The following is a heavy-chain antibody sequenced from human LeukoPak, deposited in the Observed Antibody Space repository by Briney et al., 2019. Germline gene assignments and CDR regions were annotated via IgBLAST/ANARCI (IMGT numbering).Heavy chain of an antibody. Sequence: GGSLRLSCAVSGSTSSRNFMSWVRPTPEKGLGWVANINQDGSEKNYVDSVKGRFTISRDNAKNSLFLQMNSLRAEDTAIYYCASGAGWESGYWGQGTLVTVSS. CDR2: INQDGSEK. J-gene: IGHJ4*02. D-gene: IGHD1-26*01. V-gene: IGHV3-7*01. CDR1: GSTSSRNF. CDR3: ASGAGWESGY.